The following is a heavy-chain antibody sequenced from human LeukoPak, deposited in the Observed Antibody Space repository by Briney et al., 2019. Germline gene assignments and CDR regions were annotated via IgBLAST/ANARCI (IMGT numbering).Heavy chain of an antibody. Sequence: VASVKVSCKASGGTFSSYAISWVRQAPGQGLEWMGGIIPIFGTANYAQRFQGRVTITADESTSTAYMELSSLRSEDTAVYYCARERYCGGDCPHDAFDIWGQGTMVTVSS. J-gene: IGHJ3*02. CDR3: ARERYCGGDCPHDAFDI. CDR1: GGTFSSYA. V-gene: IGHV1-69*13. CDR2: IIPIFGTA. D-gene: IGHD2-21*01.